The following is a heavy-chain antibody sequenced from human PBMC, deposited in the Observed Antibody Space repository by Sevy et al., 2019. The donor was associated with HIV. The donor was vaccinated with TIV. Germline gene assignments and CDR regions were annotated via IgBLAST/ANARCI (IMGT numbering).Heavy chain of an antibody. CDR2: IWYDGSNK. CDR3: AKSPSPLTDYFGY. CDR1: GFTFSSYG. Sequence: GGSLRLSCAASGFTFSSYGMHWVRQAPSKGLEWVAVIWYDGSNKYYADSVKGRFTISRDNSKNTLYLQMNSLRAEDTAVYYCAKSPSPLTDYFGYWGQGTLVTVSS. D-gene: IGHD2-2*01. J-gene: IGHJ4*02. V-gene: IGHV3-33*06.